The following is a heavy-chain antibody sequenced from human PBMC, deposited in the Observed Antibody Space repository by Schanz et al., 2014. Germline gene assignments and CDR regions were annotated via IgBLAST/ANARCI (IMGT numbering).Heavy chain of an antibody. D-gene: IGHD3-22*01. J-gene: IGHJ4*02. CDR1: GFDFNSYS. CDR3: AKDPSHGDYDYYFDY. CDR2: TNGDGTNA. V-gene: IGHV3-33*03. Sequence: QVQMVESGGGVVQPGRSLRLSCAASGFDFNSYSMNWVRQVPGKGLEWVSCTNGDGTNAKYADSVKGRFTISRDNAKKTLSLQMISLRAEDTAIYYCAKDPSHGDYDYYFDYWGQGTLVTVSS.